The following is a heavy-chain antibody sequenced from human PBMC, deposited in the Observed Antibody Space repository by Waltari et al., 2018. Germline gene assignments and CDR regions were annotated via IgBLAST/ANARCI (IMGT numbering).Heavy chain of an antibody. V-gene: IGHV4-39*01. CDR2: IYYSGSD. Sequence: QLQLQESGPGLVKPSETLSLTCTVSGGSLSSSSSFWAWIRQPPGKGLEWIGSIYYSGSDYYNVSLKSRVTISVDRSTNQVSLKLTSVTAADTAVYYCARAEQGGSAVGPDFQHWGQGTLVTVSS. J-gene: IGHJ1*01. CDR1: GGSLSSSSSF. CDR3: ARAEQGGSAVGPDFQH. D-gene: IGHD1-26*01.